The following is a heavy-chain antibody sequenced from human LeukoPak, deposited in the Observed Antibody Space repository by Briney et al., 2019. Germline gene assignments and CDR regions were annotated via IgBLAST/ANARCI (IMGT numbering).Heavy chain of an antibody. CDR3: ARDLTGKGDY. D-gene: IGHD1-20*01. V-gene: IGHV3-21*01. J-gene: IGHJ4*02. CDR1: GFVVSSNY. CDR2: ISGSGGST. Sequence: GGSLRLSCAASGFVVSSNYMSWVRQAPGKGLEWVSAISGSGGSTYYADSVKGRFTISRDNAKNSLYLQMNSLRAEDTAVYYCARDLTGKGDYWGQGTLVTVSS.